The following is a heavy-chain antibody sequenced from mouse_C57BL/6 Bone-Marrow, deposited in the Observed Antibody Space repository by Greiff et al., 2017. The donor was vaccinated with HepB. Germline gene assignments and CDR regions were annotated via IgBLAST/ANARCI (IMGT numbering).Heavy chain of an antibody. J-gene: IGHJ2*01. CDR1: GYTFTDYY. CDR3: ARGGGYYSFDY. CDR2: INPNNGGT. D-gene: IGHD2-3*01. Sequence: VQLQQSGPELVKPGASVKISCKASGYTFTDYYMNWVKQSHGKSLEWIGDINPNNGGTSYNQKFKGKATLTVDKSSSTAYMELRSLTSEDSAVYYCARGGGYYSFDYWGQGTTLTVSS. V-gene: IGHV1-26*01.